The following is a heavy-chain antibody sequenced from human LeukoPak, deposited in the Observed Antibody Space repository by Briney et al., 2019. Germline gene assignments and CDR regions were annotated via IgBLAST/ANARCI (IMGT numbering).Heavy chain of an antibody. V-gene: IGHV1-46*01. J-gene: IGHJ6*03. Sequence: GASVKVSCKASGYTFTSYYMHWVRQAPGQGLEWMGIINPSGGSTSYAQKFQGRVTMTRDTSTSTVYMELSSLRSEDTAVYYCARGVRYYYDSSGSAVDYYYYIDVWGKGTTVTISS. CDR1: GYTFTSYY. CDR2: INPSGGST. CDR3: ARGVRYYYDSSGSAVDYYYYIDV. D-gene: IGHD3-22*01.